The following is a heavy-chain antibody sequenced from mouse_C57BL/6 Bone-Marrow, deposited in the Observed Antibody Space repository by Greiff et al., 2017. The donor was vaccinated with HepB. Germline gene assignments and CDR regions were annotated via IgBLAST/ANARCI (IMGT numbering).Heavy chain of an antibody. CDR1: GFTFSSYG. V-gene: IGHV5-6*01. D-gene: IGHD4-1*01. Sequence: EVNLVDSGGDLVKPGGSLKLSCAASGFTFSSYGMSWVRQTPDKRLEWVATISSGGSYTYYPDSVKGRFTISRDNAKNTLYLQMSSLKSEDTAMYYCARLRCYWGFAYWGQGTLVTVSA. CDR2: ISSGGSYT. CDR3: ARLRCYWGFAY. J-gene: IGHJ3*01.